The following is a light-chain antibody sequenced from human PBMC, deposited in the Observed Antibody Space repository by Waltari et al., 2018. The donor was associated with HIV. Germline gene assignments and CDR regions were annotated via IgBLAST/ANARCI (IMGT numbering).Light chain of an antibody. CDR3: QQYYKWPLT. CDR2: GAS. CDR1: ESVNSN. Sequence: EIVMIQSPGTLSVSPGERATLSCRDSESVNSNLAWYQQKPGQAPRLLIFGASTRATGIAARFSGSASGTEFTLTISRLQSEDFAVYYCQQYYKWPLTFGQGTRLEIK. V-gene: IGKV3D-15*01. J-gene: IGKJ5*01.